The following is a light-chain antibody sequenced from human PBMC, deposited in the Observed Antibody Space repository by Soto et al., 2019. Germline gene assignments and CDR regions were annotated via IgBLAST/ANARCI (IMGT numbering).Light chain of an antibody. V-gene: IGKV1-17*02. Sequence: DIQMTQSPSSLSASVGDRVTITCRASQGVRNGLSWFQQKPGKAPKRLIYAASNLQSGVPSRFSGSGSGTEIPLTNRNLQPEDFATYYRLQDEVPPLSFRQGTRVEIK. CDR1: QGVRNG. CDR3: LQDEVPPLS. CDR2: AAS. J-gene: IGKJ1*01.